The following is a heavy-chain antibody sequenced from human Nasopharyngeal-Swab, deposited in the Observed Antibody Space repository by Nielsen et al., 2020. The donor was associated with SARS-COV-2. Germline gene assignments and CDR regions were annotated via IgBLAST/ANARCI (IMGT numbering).Heavy chain of an antibody. D-gene: IGHD3-3*01. Sequence: SETLSLTCNVSGGSISSSSYYWGWIRQPAGKGLEWIGRIYTSGSTNYNPSLKSRVTMSVDTSKNQFSLKLSSVTAADTAVYYCARDPSTIFGGGIGMDVWGQGTTVTVSS. CDR3: ARDPSTIFGGGIGMDV. CDR2: IYTSGST. J-gene: IGHJ6*02. CDR1: GGSISSSSYY. V-gene: IGHV4-61*02.